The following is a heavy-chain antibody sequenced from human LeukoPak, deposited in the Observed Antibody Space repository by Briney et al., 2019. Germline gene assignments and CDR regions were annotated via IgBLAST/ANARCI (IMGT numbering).Heavy chain of an antibody. CDR1: GGSINSGY. CDR2: IYYSGST. J-gene: IGHJ3*02. V-gene: IGHV4-59*01. CDR3: AREDVVVTATFDI. Sequence: PSETLSLSCSVSGGSINSGYWSWIRQPPGKGLEWIGYIYYSGSTNYNPSLKSRVTISVDTSKNQFSLKLSSVTAADTAVYYCAREDVVVTATFDIWGQGTMVTVSS. D-gene: IGHD2-21*02.